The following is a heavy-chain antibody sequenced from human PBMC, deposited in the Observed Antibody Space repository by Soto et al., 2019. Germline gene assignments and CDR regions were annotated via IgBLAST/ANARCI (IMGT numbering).Heavy chain of an antibody. CDR3: ARLPEYCSGGSCSISLIDY. CDR2: IIPIFGTA. CDR1: GGTFSSYA. J-gene: IGHJ4*02. D-gene: IGHD2-15*01. V-gene: IGHV1-69*13. Sequence: SVKVSCKASGGTFSSYAISWVRQAPGQGLEWMGGIIPIFGTANYAQKFQGRVTITADESTSTAYMELSSLRSEDTAVYYCARLPEYCSGGSCSISLIDYWGQGTLVTVS.